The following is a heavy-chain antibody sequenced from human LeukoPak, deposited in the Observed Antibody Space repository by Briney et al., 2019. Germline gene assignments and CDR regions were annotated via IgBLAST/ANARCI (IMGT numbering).Heavy chain of an antibody. V-gene: IGHV1-18*01. D-gene: IGHD3-10*01. CDR1: GYTFTSYG. CDR3: TRRSITMVRGGGPDAFDI. CDR2: ISAYNGNT. J-gene: IGHJ3*02. Sequence: ASVKVSCKTSGYTFTSYGISWVRQAPGQGLEWMGWISAYNGNTNYAQKVQGRVTMTTDTSTSTAYMELRSLRSDDTAVYYCTRRSITMVRGGGPDAFDIWGQGTMVTVSS.